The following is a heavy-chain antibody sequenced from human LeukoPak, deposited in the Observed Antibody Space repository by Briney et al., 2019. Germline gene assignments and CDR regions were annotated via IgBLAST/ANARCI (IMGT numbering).Heavy chain of an antibody. CDR3: ARSPAGANYYLDV. CDR2: ISSSGSTM. J-gene: IGHJ6*03. CDR1: GFTFSSFE. D-gene: IGHD1-14*01. Sequence: GGSLRLSCAASGFTFSSFEMNWVRQAPGKGLEWVSYISSSGSTMYYADSVKGRFTISRDNAKNSLSLQMNSLRAEDTAVYYCARSPAGANYYLDVWGKGTTVTISS. V-gene: IGHV3-48*03.